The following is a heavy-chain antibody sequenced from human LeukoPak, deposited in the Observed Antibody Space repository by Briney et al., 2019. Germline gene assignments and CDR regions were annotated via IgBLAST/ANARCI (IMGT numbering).Heavy chain of an antibody. J-gene: IGHJ4*02. V-gene: IGHV4-34*01. CDR3: ARRLLYFGDPDY. CDR1: GGXFSGYY. D-gene: IGHD3-10*01. Sequence: PSETLSLTCAVYGGXFSGYYCNWIRQPPGRGLEWIGEINHRGSTTYNPSLESRVTISVDTSKNQFSLRLSSVTAADTAVYYCARRLLYFGDPDYWGQGTLVTVSS. CDR2: INHRGST.